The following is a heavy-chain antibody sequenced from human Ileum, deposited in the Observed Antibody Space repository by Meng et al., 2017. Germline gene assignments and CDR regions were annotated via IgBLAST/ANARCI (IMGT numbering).Heavy chain of an antibody. CDR2: IIGDGSAR. J-gene: IGHJ4*02. V-gene: IGHV3-74*01. CDR1: GFTFWAFW. CDR3: ARDLHIAAANY. Sequence: LWVAGGGLFQGGWALRLSCEASGFTFWAFWIHWVRQAPGKGLEWVARIIGDGSARDYADSVKGRFIISRDNAKTTVYLEMNNLRAEDTAIYYCARDLHIAAANYWGQGTLVTVSS. D-gene: IGHD6-13*01.